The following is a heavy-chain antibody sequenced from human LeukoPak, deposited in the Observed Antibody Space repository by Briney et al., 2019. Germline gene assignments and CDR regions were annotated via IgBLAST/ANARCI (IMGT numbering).Heavy chain of an antibody. J-gene: IGHJ5*02. CDR2: IIPIFGTA. CDR1: GGTFSSYA. V-gene: IGHV1-69*05. Sequence: SVKVSCKASGGTFSSYAISWVRQAPGQGLEWMGGIIPIFGTANYAQKFQGRVTITTDESTSTAYMELSSLRSEDTTVYYCASQAGIAAAGTRDWFDPWGQGTLVTVSS. CDR3: ASQAGIAAAGTRDWFDP. D-gene: IGHD6-13*01.